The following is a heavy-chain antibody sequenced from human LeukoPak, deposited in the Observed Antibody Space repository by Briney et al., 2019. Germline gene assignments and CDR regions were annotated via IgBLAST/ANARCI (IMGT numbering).Heavy chain of an antibody. V-gene: IGHV3-33*01. CDR3: ARDSGTTDFDY. CDR1: GFTFSSYG. CDR2: IWYDGSNK. Sequence: GGSLRLSCAASGFTFSSYGMHWVRQAPGKGLEWVAVIWYDGSNKYYADSVKGRFTISRDKSKNTLYLQMNSLRAEDTAVYYCARDSGTTDFDYWGQGTLVTVSS. D-gene: IGHD2/OR15-2a*01. J-gene: IGHJ4*02.